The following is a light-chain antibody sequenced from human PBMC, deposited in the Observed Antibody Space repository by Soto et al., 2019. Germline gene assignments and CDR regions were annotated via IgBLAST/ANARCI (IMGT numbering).Light chain of an antibody. CDR2: EGS. V-gene: IGLV2-23*03. CDR1: SSDVGSYNL. Sequence: QSALTQPASVSGSPGQSITIACTGTSSDVGSYNLVSWYQQHPGKAPKLMIYEGSKGPSGVSNRFSGSKSGNTASLTISGLQAEDEADYYCCSYAGSSTFYVVFGGGTQLTVL. CDR3: CSYAGSSTFYVV. J-gene: IGLJ2*01.